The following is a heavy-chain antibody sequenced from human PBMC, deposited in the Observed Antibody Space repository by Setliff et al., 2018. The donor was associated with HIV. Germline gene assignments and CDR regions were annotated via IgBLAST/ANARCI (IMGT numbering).Heavy chain of an antibody. CDR1: GYTVTDYY. CDR2: INPNSGGT. D-gene: IGHD5-18*01. Sequence: GASVKVSCKASGYTVTDYYMHWVRQAPGQGLEWMGWINPNSGGTKYAQKFQGRVTMTRDTSISTAYMELRTLRSDDTAVYYCARDLRRYSYGQDGFDIWGQGTMVTVS. CDR3: ARDLRRYSYGQDGFDI. J-gene: IGHJ3*02. V-gene: IGHV1-2*02.